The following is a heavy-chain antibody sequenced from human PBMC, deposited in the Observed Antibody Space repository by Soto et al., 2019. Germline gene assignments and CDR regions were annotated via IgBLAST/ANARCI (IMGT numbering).Heavy chain of an antibody. Sequence: PGGSLRLSCAASGFTFSSYKMNWVRQAPGKGLEWASYISSSGSTIYYADSVKGRFTISRDNAKNSLYLQMNSLRAEDTAVYYCARDRIRIVGVPPYGMDVWGQGTTVTVSS. V-gene: IGHV3-48*03. D-gene: IGHD3-3*01. CDR3: ARDRIRIVGVPPYGMDV. J-gene: IGHJ6*02. CDR2: ISSSGSTI. CDR1: GFTFSSYK.